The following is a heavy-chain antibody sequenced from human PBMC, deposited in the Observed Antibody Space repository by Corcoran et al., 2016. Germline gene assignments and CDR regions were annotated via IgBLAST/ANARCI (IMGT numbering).Heavy chain of an antibody. CDR3: ARVPLSGSSYLSLDY. CDR1: GDSINSYS. Sequence: QVQLQESGPGLVKPSETLSLTCTVSGDSINSYSWTWIRQPPGKGLEWIGYIYYRGSTNYTPSLKSRVTISVATSKTQFSLRRSSVTAADTAVYYCARVPLSGSSYLSLDYWGQGTLVTVSS. CDR2: IYYRGST. D-gene: IGHD1-26*01. V-gene: IGHV4-59*01. J-gene: IGHJ4*02.